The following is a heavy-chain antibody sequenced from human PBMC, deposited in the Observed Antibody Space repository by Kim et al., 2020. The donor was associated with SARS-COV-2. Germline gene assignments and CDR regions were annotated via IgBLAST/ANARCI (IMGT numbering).Heavy chain of an antibody. J-gene: IGHJ5*02. CDR2: ISGYNGNT. D-gene: IGHD3-9*01. CDR1: GYSFSYSG. CDR3: ARERHYFDSRGTDP. V-gene: IGHV1-18*01. Sequence: ASVKVSCKASGYSFSYSGIVWVRQAPGQGLEWMGFISGYNGNTNFALEFQDRLTLTLDTSPNTAHMDLRRLRYDDPAAYYCARERHYFDSRGTDPWGQGT.